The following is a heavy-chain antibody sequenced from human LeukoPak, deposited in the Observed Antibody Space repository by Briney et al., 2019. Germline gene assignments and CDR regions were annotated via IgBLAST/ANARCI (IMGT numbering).Heavy chain of an antibody. D-gene: IGHD3-10*01. Sequence: GESLNISCKGSGYSFTSYWIGWVRQMPGKGLEWMGIIYPGDSDTRYSPSFQGQVTISADKSISTAYLQWSSLKASDSAMYYCATNTMFRGIHAFVIWGQGTMVTVSS. CDR3: ATNTMFRGIHAFVI. J-gene: IGHJ3*02. V-gene: IGHV5-51*01. CDR2: IYPGDSDT. CDR1: GYSFTSYW.